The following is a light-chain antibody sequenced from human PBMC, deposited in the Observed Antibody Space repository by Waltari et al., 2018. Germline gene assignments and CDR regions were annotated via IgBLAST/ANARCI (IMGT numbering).Light chain of an antibody. V-gene: IGKV3-20*01. CDR2: PTS. Sequence: EIVLTQSPGTLSLSPGERATLSCRASQSIIKYLAWYQKKPGQAPRLLIYPTSIRAAGIPDRFSGSGSGTDFSLFISRLEPEDFAVYYCQHYVSLPATFGQGTKVEIK. J-gene: IGKJ1*01. CDR1: QSIIKY. CDR3: QHYVSLPAT.